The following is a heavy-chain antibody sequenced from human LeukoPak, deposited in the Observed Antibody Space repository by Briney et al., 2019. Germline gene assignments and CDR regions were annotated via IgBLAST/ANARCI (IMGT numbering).Heavy chain of an antibody. J-gene: IGHJ4*02. CDR3: ARDRMDTGTFFDY. CDR2: IIPIFGTA. CDR1: VGTFSSYA. V-gene: IGHV1-69*13. Sequence: GASVKVSCKASVGTFSSYAISWVRQAPGQGLEWMGGIIPIFGTANYAQKFQGRVTITADESTSTAYMELSSLRSEDTAVYYCARDRMDTGTFFDYWGQGTLVTVSS. D-gene: IGHD5-18*01.